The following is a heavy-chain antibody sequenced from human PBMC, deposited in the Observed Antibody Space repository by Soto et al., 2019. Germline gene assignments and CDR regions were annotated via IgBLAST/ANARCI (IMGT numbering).Heavy chain of an antibody. CDR2: ISYDGSNK. D-gene: IGHD2-15*01. J-gene: IGHJ6*02. V-gene: IGHV3-30-3*01. Sequence: QVQLVESGGGVVQPGRSLRLSCAASGFTFSSYAMHWVRQAPGKGLEWVAVISYDGSNKYYADSVKGRFTISRDNSKNTLYLQMNSLRAEDTAVYYCARGLLGYCSGGSCYLYYYGMDVWGQGTTVTVSS. CDR3: ARGLLGYCSGGSCYLYYYGMDV. CDR1: GFTFSSYA.